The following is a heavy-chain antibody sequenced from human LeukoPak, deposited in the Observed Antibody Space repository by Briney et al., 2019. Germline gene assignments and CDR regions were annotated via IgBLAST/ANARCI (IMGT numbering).Heavy chain of an antibody. D-gene: IGHD6-19*01. V-gene: IGHV4-59*01. CDR2: IYYSGST. Sequence: SETLSLTCSVSGGSMSRYYWSWIRQPPGKGLEWVGYIYYSGSTNYNPSLKSRVTISVDTSKKEFSLKLSSVTAADTAVYFCARLEYSSGWYVYWGQGTLVTVSS. J-gene: IGHJ4*02. CDR3: ARLEYSSGWYVY. CDR1: GGSMSRYY.